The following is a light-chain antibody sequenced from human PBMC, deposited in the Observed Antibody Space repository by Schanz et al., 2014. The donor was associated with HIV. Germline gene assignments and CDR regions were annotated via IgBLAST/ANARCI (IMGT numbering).Light chain of an antibody. V-gene: IGKV1-5*03. J-gene: IGKJ2*01. CDR2: QAS. CDR3: LQYNHYGYT. CDR1: QTIGRL. Sequence: IQMTQSPSTVSTSVGDRVTITCRASQTIGRLVAWYQQKPGRAPILLIYQASSLETGVPSRFSGSGSGTEFTLTISSLQPDDFATYYCLQYNHYGYTFGQGTQLEIK.